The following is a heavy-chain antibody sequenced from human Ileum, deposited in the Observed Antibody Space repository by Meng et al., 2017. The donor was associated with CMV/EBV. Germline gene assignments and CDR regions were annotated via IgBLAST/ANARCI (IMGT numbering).Heavy chain of an antibody. J-gene: IGHJ5*02. V-gene: IGHV4-31*02. CDR1: GASITSRIYD. D-gene: IGHD1-14*01. CDR2: ISYSGTT. Sequence: SGASITSRIYDWSWLRRNPGKGPEWIGYISYSGTTYYNPSLQSRITISVDTSQSQFSLNLTSVTAADTAVYFCARAPEISTGNWFDPWGQGTLVTVSS. CDR3: ARAPEISTGNWFDP.